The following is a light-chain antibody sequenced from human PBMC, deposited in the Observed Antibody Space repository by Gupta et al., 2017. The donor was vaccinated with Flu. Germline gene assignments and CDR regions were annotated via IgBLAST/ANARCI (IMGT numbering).Light chain of an antibody. V-gene: IGKV1-5*03. Sequence: PGKAPKLLIYKTSNLESGVPSRFSGSGSGTEFTLTISSLQPDDFATYYCQHDRSSPWTFGQGTTVEIK. J-gene: IGKJ1*01. CDR2: KTS. CDR3: QHDRSSPWT.